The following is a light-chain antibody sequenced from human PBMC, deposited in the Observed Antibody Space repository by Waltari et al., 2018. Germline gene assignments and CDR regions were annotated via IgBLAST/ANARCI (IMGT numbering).Light chain of an antibody. CDR2: DTN. V-gene: IGLV8-61*01. CDR1: SGSVSTTYY. Sequence: QTVVTQEPSLSVSPGGTVTLTCGLSSGSVSTTYYPSWYQQAPGQAPRTLIFDTNTRSSGVLVRSFAPILDNKAAHPITGAQEDIESDYYGLRPMGSGIWVFGGGTKRTVL. CDR3: LRPMGSGIWV. J-gene: IGLJ3*02.